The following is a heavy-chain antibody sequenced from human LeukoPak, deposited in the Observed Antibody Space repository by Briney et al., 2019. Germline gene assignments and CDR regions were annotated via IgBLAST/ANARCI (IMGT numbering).Heavy chain of an antibody. CDR2: IYTSGST. Sequence: SETLSLTCTVSGGSISSGSYYWSWIRQPAGKGLEWIGRIYTSGSTNYNPSLKSRVTISVDTSKNRFSLKLTSVTAADTAVYYCARADGYYYGMDVWGQGATVTVSS. CDR3: ARADGYYYGMDV. CDR1: GGSISSGSYY. D-gene: IGHD5-24*01. J-gene: IGHJ6*02. V-gene: IGHV4-61*02.